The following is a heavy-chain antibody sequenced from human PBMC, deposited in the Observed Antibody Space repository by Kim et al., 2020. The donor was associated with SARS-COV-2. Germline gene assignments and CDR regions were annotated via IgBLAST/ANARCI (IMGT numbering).Heavy chain of an antibody. V-gene: IGHV4-59*01. J-gene: IGHJ5*02. CDR3: ARQSYYGSGSYGLNCFDP. CDR2: IYYSGST. Sequence: SETLSLTCTVSGGSISSYYWSWIRQPPGKGLEWIGYIYYSGSTNYNPSLKSRVTISVDTSKNQFSLKLSSVTAADTAVYYCARQSYYGSGSYGLNCFDP. CDR1: GGSISSYY. D-gene: IGHD3-10*01.